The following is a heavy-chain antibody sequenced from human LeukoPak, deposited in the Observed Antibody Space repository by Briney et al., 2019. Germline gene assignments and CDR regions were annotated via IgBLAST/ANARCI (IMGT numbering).Heavy chain of an antibody. J-gene: IGHJ4*02. CDR1: GFTFSSYG. CDR2: ITGSGGST. Sequence: GGSLRLSCAASGFTFSSYGMSWVRQAPGKGLEWVSAITGSGGSTYYADSVKGQFTISRDNSKNTLYLQMNSLRAEDTAVYYCAKLLMAMVRGVDIDCWGQGTLVTVSS. D-gene: IGHD3-10*01. V-gene: IGHV3-23*01. CDR3: AKLLMAMVRGVDIDC.